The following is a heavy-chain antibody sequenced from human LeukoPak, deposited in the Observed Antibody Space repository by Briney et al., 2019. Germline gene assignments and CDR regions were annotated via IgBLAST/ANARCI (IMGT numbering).Heavy chain of an antibody. CDR3: AIRGYRGYYFDS. Sequence: ASVKVSCKVSGYTLTELSMHWVRQAPGKGLEWMGGFDPEDGETIYAQKFQGRVTMTEDTSTDTAYMELSSLRSEDTAVYYCAIRGYRGYYFDSWGQGTLVTVSS. CDR1: GYTLTELS. CDR2: FDPEDGET. J-gene: IGHJ4*02. D-gene: IGHD5-18*01. V-gene: IGHV1-24*01.